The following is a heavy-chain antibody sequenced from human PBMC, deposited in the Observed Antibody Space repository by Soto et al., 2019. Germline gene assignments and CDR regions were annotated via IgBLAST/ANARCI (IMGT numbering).Heavy chain of an antibody. Sequence: GESLKISCAASGFTFSNAWMNWVRQAPGKGLEWVGRIKSKTDGGTTDYAAPVKGRFTISRDDSKNTLYLQMNSLKTEDTAVYYCTTGSYSSSWYGMDVWGQGTTVTVSS. CDR2: IKSKTDGGTT. J-gene: IGHJ6*02. D-gene: IGHD6-13*01. V-gene: IGHV3-15*07. CDR1: GFTFSNAW. CDR3: TTGSYSSSWYGMDV.